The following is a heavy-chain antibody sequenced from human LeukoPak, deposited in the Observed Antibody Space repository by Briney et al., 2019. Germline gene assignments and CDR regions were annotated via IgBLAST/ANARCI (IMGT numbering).Heavy chain of an antibody. D-gene: IGHD5-24*01. Sequence: PGGSLTLSCAASGFTFSTYAMSWVRQAPGKGLEWVSVISGSGSSTYYADSVKGRFTISRDNSKNTLYLQMNSLRAEDTAVYYCAKEMATIRAFGFWGQGTMVTVSS. CDR2: ISGSGSST. CDR1: GFTFSTYA. CDR3: AKEMATIRAFGF. J-gene: IGHJ3*01. V-gene: IGHV3-23*01.